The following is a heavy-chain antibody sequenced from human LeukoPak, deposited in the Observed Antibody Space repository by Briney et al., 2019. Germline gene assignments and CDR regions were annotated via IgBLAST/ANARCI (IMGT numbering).Heavy chain of an antibody. Sequence: GGSLRLSCAASGFSVSSNYMSWVRQAPGKGLEWVSVIYSGGSTYYADSVKGRFTISRDNSKNTLYLQMNSLRAEDTGVYYCARGFRPYSSGWYYFDSWGQGTLVTVSS. D-gene: IGHD6-19*01. J-gene: IGHJ4*02. CDR3: ARGFRPYSSGWYYFDS. CDR2: IYSGGST. V-gene: IGHV3-66*01. CDR1: GFSVSSNY.